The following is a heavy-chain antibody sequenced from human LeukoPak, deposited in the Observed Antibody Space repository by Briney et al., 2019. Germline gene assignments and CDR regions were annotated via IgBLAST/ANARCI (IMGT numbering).Heavy chain of an antibody. CDR3: ARYRVAVAGTSFGAFASYYYYGMDV. CDR2: INHSGST. D-gene: IGHD6-19*01. Sequence: TETLSLTCAVYGGSFRGYYWSWIRQPPGKGLEWIGEINHSGSTNYNPSLKSRVTISVDTSKNQFSLKLSSVTAADTAVYHCARYRVAVAGTSFGAFASYYYYGMDVWGQGTTVTVSS. CDR1: GGSFRGYY. V-gene: IGHV4-34*01. J-gene: IGHJ6*02.